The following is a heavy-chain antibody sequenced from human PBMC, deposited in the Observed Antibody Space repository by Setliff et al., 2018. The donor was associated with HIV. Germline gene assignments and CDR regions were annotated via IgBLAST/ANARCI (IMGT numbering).Heavy chain of an antibody. CDR1: GVIFNNLW. J-gene: IGHJ4*02. D-gene: IGHD3-22*01. V-gene: IGHV3-74*01. CDR2: INQDGSDA. Sequence: GGSVRLSCAASGVIFNNLWMHWVRQVPGKGLVWIADINQDGSDANYAESVKGRFTISRDNAKNTHYLQMTSLRPEDTAVYYCVRDMHYYDSSGYYRLDVLDYWGQGTLVTVSS. CDR3: VRDMHYYDSSGYYRLDVLDY.